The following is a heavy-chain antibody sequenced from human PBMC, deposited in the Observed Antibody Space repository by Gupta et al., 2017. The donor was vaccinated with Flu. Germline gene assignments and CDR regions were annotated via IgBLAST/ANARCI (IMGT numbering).Heavy chain of an antibody. D-gene: IGHD2-2*02. Sequence: EVQLVESGGALVQPGGSLRLSCKASGFIFSNYEMTWVRQAPGKGLEWISYISSRGTIKYYADSVTGRFTISRDTAKNSLYLQMNSLRVEDTAVYYCARDDTSLSYRYMDVWGKGTTVTVSS. J-gene: IGHJ6*03. CDR3: ARDDTSLSYRYMDV. V-gene: IGHV3-48*03. CDR2: ISSRGTIK. CDR1: GFIFSNYE.